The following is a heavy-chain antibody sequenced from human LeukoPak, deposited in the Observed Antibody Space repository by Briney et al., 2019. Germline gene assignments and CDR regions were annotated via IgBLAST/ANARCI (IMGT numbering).Heavy chain of an antibody. J-gene: IGHJ4*02. D-gene: IGHD1-26*01. Sequence: PSETLSLTCAVYGGSFSGYYWSWIRQPPGKGLEWIGEINHSGSTNYNPSLKSRVTISVDTSKNQFSLKLSSVTAADTAVYYRACGIVGVPGGPREYYFDYWGQRTLVTVSS. CDR1: GGSFSGYY. CDR2: INHSGST. CDR3: ACGIVGVPGGPREYYFDY. V-gene: IGHV4-34*01.